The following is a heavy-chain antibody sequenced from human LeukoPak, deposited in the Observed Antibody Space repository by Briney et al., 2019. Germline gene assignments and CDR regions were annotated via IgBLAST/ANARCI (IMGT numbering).Heavy chain of an antibody. CDR3: ARDGGEIAEAGVDFDY. D-gene: IGHD6-13*01. Sequence: GGSLRLSCAASGFTFSSYSMNWVRQAPGKGLEWVSSISSSSSYIYYADSVKGRFTISRDNAKNSLYLQMNSLRAEDTAVYYCARDGGEIAEAGVDFDYWGKGTLVTVSS. CDR1: GFTFSSYS. V-gene: IGHV3-21*01. CDR2: ISSSSSYI. J-gene: IGHJ4*02.